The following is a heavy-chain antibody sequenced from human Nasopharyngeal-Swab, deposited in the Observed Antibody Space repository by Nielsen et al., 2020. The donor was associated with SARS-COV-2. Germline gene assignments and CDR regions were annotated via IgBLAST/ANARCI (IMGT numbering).Heavy chain of an antibody. D-gene: IGHD3-10*01. CDR2: IFSNDEK. Sequence: SGPTLVQPPETLTLTCTVPGFSLSNARMGVSWIRQPPGKALEWLAHIFSNDEKSYSTSLKSRLTISKDTSKSQVVLTMTNMDPVDTATYYCARILTMVRGVIITENYWYFDLWGRGTLVTVSS. J-gene: IGHJ2*01. CDR3: ARILTMVRGVIITENYWYFDL. CDR1: GFSLSNARMG. V-gene: IGHV2-26*01.